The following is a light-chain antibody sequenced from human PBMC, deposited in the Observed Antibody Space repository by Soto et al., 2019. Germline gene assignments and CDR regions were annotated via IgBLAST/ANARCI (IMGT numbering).Light chain of an antibody. V-gene: IGKV3-20*01. CDR1: HSISSSY. Sequence: DIVLTQSPCTLSLSPGERASLSCRASHSISSSYFAWYQQKPGQAPRLLIYGASSRATGIPDRFSGSGSGTDFTLTISRLEPEDFAVYYCQQYGSIRWTFGQGTKVDI. J-gene: IGKJ1*01. CDR3: QQYGSIRWT. CDR2: GAS.